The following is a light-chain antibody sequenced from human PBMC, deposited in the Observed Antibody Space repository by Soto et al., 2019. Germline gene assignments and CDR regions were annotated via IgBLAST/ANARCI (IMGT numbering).Light chain of an antibody. CDR2: EAS. V-gene: IGKV1-5*03. CDR1: QSINSW. J-gene: IGKJ2*01. CDR3: QQYKSYPYT. Sequence: DIQMTQSPSTLSASVGDRVTITCRASQSINSWLAWYLQKPGKAPNLLIFEASSLESGVPSRFSGRGSGTEFTLTISSLQPDDFAAYYCQQYKSYPYTFGQGTKLEIK.